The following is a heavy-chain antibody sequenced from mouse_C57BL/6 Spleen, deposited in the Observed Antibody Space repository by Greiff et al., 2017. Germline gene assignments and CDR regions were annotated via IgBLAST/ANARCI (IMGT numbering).Heavy chain of an antibody. CDR1: GYTFTSYW. Sequence: QVQLKEPGAELVKPGASVKLSCKASGYTFTSYWMHWVKQRPGQGLEWIGMIHPNSGSTNYNEKFKSKATLTVDKSSSTAYMQLSSLTSEDSAVYYCARRALKGYFDYWGQGTTLTVSS. V-gene: IGHV1-64*01. J-gene: IGHJ2*01. D-gene: IGHD1-3*01. CDR2: IHPNSGST. CDR3: ARRALKGYFDY.